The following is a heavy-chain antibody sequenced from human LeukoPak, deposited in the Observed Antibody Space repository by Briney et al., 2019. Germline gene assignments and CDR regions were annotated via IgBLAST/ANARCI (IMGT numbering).Heavy chain of an antibody. CDR1: GYIFTSYW. CDR3: ARRAVVTHEDDY. V-gene: IGHV5-10-1*01. CDR2: IDPSDSYT. D-gene: IGHD4-23*01. Sequence: GESLMISCKGSGYIFTSYWTSWVRQMPGKGLEWMGRIDPSDSYTNYSPSFQGHVTISADKSISTAYLQWSSLKASDTAMYYCARRAVVTHEDDYWGQGTLVTVFS. J-gene: IGHJ4*02.